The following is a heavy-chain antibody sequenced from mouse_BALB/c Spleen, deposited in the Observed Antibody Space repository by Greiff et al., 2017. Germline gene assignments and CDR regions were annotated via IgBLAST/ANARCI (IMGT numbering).Heavy chain of an antibody. CDR1: GFTFSSYT. J-gene: IGHJ3*01. Sequence: EVKLVESGGGLVQPGGSLKLSCAASGFTFSSYTMSWVRQTPEKRLEWVAYISNGGGSTYYPDTVKGRFTISRDNAKNTLYLQMSSLKSEDTAMYYCASRYDRSWFAYWGQGTLVTVSA. V-gene: IGHV5-12-2*01. CDR3: ASRYDRSWFAY. CDR2: ISNGGGST. D-gene: IGHD2-3*01.